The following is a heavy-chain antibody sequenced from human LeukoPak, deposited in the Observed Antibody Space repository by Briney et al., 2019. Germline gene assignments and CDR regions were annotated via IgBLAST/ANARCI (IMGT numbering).Heavy chain of an antibody. J-gene: IGHJ4*02. D-gene: IGHD2-15*01. CDR2: IKSKTDGGTT. CDR3: TTDIVVVVAGPYADFDY. V-gene: IGHV3-15*01. CDR1: GFTFSNAW. Sequence: GGSLRLSCAASGFTFSNAWMSWVRQAPGKGLEWVGRIKSKTDGGTTDYAAPVKGRFTISRDDSKNTLYLQMNSLKTEDTAAYYCTTDIVVVVAGPYADFDYWGQGTLVTVSS.